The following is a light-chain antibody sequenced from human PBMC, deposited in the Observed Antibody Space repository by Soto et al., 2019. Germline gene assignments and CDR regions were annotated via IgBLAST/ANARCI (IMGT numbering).Light chain of an antibody. J-gene: IGKJ5*01. CDR1: QSVSSSH. V-gene: IGKV3-20*01. CDR3: KHYGSSLRT. Sequence: EIVLTQSPGTLSLSPGEGATLSCRASQSVSSSHLAWYQQKPGQAPRLLIYGASSRATGIPERFSGSVSETDFTLTIRRLEPEDFAVYYCKHYGSSLRTFGQGTRVDIK. CDR2: GAS.